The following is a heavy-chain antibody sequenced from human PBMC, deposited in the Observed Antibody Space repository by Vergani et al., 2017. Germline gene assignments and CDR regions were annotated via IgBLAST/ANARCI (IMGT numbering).Heavy chain of an antibody. J-gene: IGHJ5*02. CDR1: GFTFSSYA. V-gene: IGHV3-23*01. CDR3: ASANYGGSRLFDP. Sequence: EVQLLESGGGLVQPGGSLRLSCAASGFTFSSYAMSWVRQAHGKGLEWVSAISGSGGSTDYADYVKGRFTISRDNSKNTMYLQMNSLRSDDPAVYYCASANYGGSRLFDPWGQGTLVTVSS. CDR2: ISGSGGST. D-gene: IGHD1-7*01.